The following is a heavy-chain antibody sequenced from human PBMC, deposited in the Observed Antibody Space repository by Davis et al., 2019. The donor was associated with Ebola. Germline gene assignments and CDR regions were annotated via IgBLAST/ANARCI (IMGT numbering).Heavy chain of an antibody. J-gene: IGHJ4*02. CDR1: GFTFDDYA. D-gene: IGHD2-2*01. V-gene: IGHV3-9*01. CDR2: ISWNSGSI. Sequence: SLKISCAASGFTFDDYAMHWVRQAPGKGLDWVSGISWNSGSISYADSVKGRFTISRDNAKNSLYLQMNSLRPEDTALYYCAKGNGVVPAAIDYWGQGTLVTVSS. CDR3: AKGNGVVPAAIDY.